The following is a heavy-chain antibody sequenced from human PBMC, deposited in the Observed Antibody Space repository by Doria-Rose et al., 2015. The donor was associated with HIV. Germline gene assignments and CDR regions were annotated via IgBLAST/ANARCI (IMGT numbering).Heavy chain of an antibody. Sequence: TLKESGPVLVKPTETLTLTCTVSGVSLSSPGMGVSWIRQPPGKALEWLAKNFSDDERSYKTTLKSGLTNSRGTSKSQVVLTMTDMDPVDTATYYCARIKSSRWYHKYYFDFWGQGTLVIVSA. CDR2: NFSDDER. CDR3: ARIKSSRWYHKYYFDF. J-gene: IGHJ4*02. D-gene: IGHD6-13*01. CDR1: GVSLSSPGMG. V-gene: IGHV2-26*01.